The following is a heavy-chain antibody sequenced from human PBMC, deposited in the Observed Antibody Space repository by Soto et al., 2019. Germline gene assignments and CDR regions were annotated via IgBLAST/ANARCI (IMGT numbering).Heavy chain of an antibody. Sequence: ASVKVSCKASGGPFSSYAISWVRQAPGHGLEWMGGIIPIFGTANYAQKFQGRVTITADESTSTAYMELSRRRSEDTAVYYCARGRCTRGSYQGIDYWGQGTLVTV. CDR1: GGPFSSYA. CDR3: ARGRCTRGSYQGIDY. CDR2: IIPIFGTA. J-gene: IGHJ4*02. V-gene: IGHV1-69*13. D-gene: IGHD1-26*01.